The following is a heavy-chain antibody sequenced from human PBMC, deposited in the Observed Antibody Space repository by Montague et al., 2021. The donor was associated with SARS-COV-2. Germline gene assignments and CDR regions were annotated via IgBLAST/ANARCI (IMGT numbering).Heavy chain of an antibody. Sequence: SETLSLTCSIYGVSFTGYYWSWVRQPAGKGLEWIGHIYPSGSADYSPSLKSRVRLSIDNPKNQFSLKLESLTAADTAVYYCVRDGGNWDCFGYGGQGALVTGSS. CDR2: IYPSGSA. CDR3: VRDGGNWDCFGY. J-gene: IGHJ4*02. D-gene: IGHD7-27*01. CDR1: GVSFTGYY. V-gene: IGHV4-4*07.